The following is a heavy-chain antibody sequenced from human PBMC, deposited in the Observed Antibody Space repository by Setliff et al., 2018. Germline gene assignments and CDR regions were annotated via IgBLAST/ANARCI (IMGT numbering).Heavy chain of an antibody. Sequence: ASVKVSCKASGYILNSYGVSWVRQAPGQGLVWMGWISSYNNDVTNYLQRFQGRVTMTTDTSTSAAYMELRSLRSDDTAVYYCARMSTSGPHYDYWGQGTLVTVSS. CDR1: GYILNSYG. V-gene: IGHV1-18*01. J-gene: IGHJ4*02. CDR3: ARMSTSGPHYDY. D-gene: IGHD2-8*02. CDR2: ISSYNNDVT.